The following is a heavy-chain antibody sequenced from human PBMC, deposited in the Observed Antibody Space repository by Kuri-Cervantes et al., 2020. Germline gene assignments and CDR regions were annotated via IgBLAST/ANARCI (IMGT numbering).Heavy chain of an antibody. CDR2: LSHDGSSI. Sequence: LSLSCVASGFTFSSYVMHWVRQAPGKGLEWVAVLSHDGSSIYYASSVKGRFTISRDNSKNTLYLQMNSLRAEDTAVYYCASIAVAGYDAFDIWGQGTMVTVSS. D-gene: IGHD6-19*01. V-gene: IGHV3-30*01. CDR3: ASIAVAGYDAFDI. J-gene: IGHJ3*02. CDR1: GFTFSSYV.